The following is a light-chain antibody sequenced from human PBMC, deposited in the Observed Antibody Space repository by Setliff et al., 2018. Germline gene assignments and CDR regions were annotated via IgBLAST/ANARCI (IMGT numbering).Light chain of an antibody. Sequence: QSVLTQPASVSESPGQSITISCTGTSRDVGAHDFVSWYQQRPGKAPKLIIYDVNNRPSGVSNRFSGSKSGNTASLTISGLQAEDDADYYCSSHTTSSTWVFGGGTK. V-gene: IGLV2-14*03. CDR3: SSHTTSSTWV. CDR1: SRDVGAHDF. J-gene: IGLJ3*02. CDR2: DVN.